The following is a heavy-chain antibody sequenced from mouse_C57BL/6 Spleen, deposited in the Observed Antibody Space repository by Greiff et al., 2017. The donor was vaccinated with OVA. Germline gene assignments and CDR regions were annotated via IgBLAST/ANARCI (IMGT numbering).Heavy chain of an antibody. D-gene: IGHD1-1*01. CDR1: GYAFSSSW. Sequence: QVQLKESGPELVKPGASVKISCKASGYAFSSSWMNWVKQRPGKGLEWIGRIYPGDGDTNYNGKFKGKATLTADKSSSTAYMQLSSLTSEDSAVYFCAREGYGSRFDYWGQGTTLTVSS. V-gene: IGHV1-82*01. CDR2: IYPGDGDT. J-gene: IGHJ2*01. CDR3: AREGYGSRFDY.